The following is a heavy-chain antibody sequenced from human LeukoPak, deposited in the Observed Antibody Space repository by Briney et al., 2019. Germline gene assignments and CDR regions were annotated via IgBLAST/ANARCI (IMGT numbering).Heavy chain of an antibody. CDR3: ARGEYSSSSGVYYYYMDV. CDR2: INPNSGGT. CDR1: GYTFTSYA. J-gene: IGHJ6*03. Sequence: ASVKVSCKASGYTFTSYAMNWVRQAPGQGLEWMGWINPNSGGTNYAQKFQGRVTMTRDTSISTAYMELSRLRSDDTAVYYCARGEYSSSSGVYYYYMDVWGKGTTVTVSS. V-gene: IGHV1-2*02. D-gene: IGHD6-6*01.